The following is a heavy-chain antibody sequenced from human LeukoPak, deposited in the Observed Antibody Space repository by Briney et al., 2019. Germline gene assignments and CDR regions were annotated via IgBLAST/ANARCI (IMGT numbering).Heavy chain of an antibody. V-gene: IGHV1-8*01. Sequence: ASVKVSRKASGYTFTSYDINWVRQATGQGLEWMGWMNPNSGNTGYAQKFQGRVTMTRNTSISTAYMELSSLRSVDTAVYYCARVQTVGPRWFDPWGQGTLVTVSS. CDR3: ARVQTVGPRWFDP. CDR1: GYTFTSYD. D-gene: IGHD4-17*01. CDR2: MNPNSGNT. J-gene: IGHJ5*02.